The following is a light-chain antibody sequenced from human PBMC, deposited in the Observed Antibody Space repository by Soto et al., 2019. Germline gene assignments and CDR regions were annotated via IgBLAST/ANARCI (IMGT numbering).Light chain of an antibody. V-gene: IGLV2-11*01. CDR3: SSYAGRYTYV. CDR2: DVT. CDR1: SSDVGGYNY. J-gene: IGLJ1*01. Sequence: QSALTQPRSVSGSPGQSVSMFCTGTSSDVGGYNYVSWYQQHPGKAPKVMIYDVTKRPPGVPDRSSGSKSGNTASLTISGLQSEDEADYYCSSYAGRYTYVFGTGTKLTVL.